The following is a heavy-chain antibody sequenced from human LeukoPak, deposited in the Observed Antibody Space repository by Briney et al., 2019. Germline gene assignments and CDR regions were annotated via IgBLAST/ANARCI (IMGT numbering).Heavy chain of an antibody. V-gene: IGHV3-53*01. J-gene: IGHJ4*02. Sequence: PGGSLRLSCAASGFTVSSNYMSWVRQAPGKGLEWVSLIYSGGSTYYADSVKGRFTISRDNSKNTLYLQMNSLRAEDTAVCYCARGPEKEYDDYWGQGTLVTVSS. CDR1: GFTVSSNY. CDR2: IYSGGST. CDR3: ARGPEKEYDDY. D-gene: IGHD2/OR15-2a*01.